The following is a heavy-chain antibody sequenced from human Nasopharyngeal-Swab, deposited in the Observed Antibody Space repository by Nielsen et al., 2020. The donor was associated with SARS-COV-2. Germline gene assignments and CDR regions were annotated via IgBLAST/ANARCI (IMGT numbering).Heavy chain of an antibody. V-gene: IGHV4-61*08. CDR2: IYYSGST. CDR1: GNSVNSGAFY. CDR3: ARGFDY. J-gene: IGHJ4*02. Sequence: SETLSLTCTVSGNSVNSGAFYWSWIRQSPGKGLEWIGYIYYSGSTNYNPSLKSRVTISVDTSKNQFSLKLSSVTAADTAVYYCARGFDYWGQGTLVTVSS.